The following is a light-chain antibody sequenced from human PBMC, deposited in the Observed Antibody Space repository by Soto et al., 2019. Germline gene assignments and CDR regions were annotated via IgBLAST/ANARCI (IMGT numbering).Light chain of an antibody. CDR3: QQYGSSGT. V-gene: IGKV3-20*01. J-gene: IGKJ4*02. CDR2: GAS. CDR1: QSLSNNY. Sequence: DIVLTQSPGTLSLSPGDRAALSCGASQSLSNNYLAWYQQKPGQAPRLLIYGASNRATGIPDRFSGSGSGTDFTLTISRLEPEDFAVYYCQQYGSSGTFGEGTKVDIK.